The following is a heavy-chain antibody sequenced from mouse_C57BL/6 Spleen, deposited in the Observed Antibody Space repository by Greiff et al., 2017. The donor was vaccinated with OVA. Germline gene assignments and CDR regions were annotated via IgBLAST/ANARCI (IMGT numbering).Heavy chain of an antibody. CDR3: ARRPGTYYAMDY. J-gene: IGHJ4*01. CDR2: IDPSDSEP. Sequence: VQLQQPGAELVRPGSSVKLSCKASGYTFTSYWMHWVKQRPIQGLEWIGNIDPSDSEPHYNQQFKDKATLTVDKSSSTAYMQLSSLTSEDSAVYYCARRPGTYYAMDYWGQGTSVTVSS. V-gene: IGHV1-52*01. CDR1: GYTFTSYW.